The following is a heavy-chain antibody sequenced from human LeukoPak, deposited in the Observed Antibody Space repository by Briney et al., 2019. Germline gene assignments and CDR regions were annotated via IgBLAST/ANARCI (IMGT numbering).Heavy chain of an antibody. CDR1: GFTFSDYT. D-gene: IGHD3-10*01. Sequence: GGSLRLSCAASGFTFSDYTMNWVRQAPGKGLEWVSSISSGGTYKYYADSVKGRFTISRDNSKNTLYLQMNSLRAEDTAVYYCARDGRIGEGAFDIWGQGTMVTVSS. CDR2: ISSGGTYK. V-gene: IGHV3-21*01. J-gene: IGHJ3*02. CDR3: ARDGRIGEGAFDI.